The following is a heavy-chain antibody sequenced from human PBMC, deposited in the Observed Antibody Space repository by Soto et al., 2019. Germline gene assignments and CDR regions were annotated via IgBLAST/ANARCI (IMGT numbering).Heavy chain of an antibody. D-gene: IGHD3-9*01. CDR1: GGSISSYY. V-gene: IGHV4-59*08. CDR3: DRHILTGYHTPWYFDY. J-gene: IGHJ4*02. Sequence: PSETLSLTCTGSGGSISSYYWSWIRQPPGKGLEWIGYIYYSGSTNYNPSLKSRVTISVDTSKNQFSLKLSSVTAADTAGYYCDRHILTGYHTPWYFDYWGQGTLVTVSS. CDR2: IYYSGST.